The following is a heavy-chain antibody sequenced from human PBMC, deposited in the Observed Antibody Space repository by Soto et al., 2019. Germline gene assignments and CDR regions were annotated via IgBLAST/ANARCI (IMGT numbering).Heavy chain of an antibody. J-gene: IGHJ6*02. CDR1: GFTFRDYA. Sequence: QVQLVESGGGVVQPGRSLRLSCAASGFTFRDYAMHWVRQAPGKGLEWVTLISSDATNKYLADSVKGRFTISRDISKNTLYLQMNSLRVEDTGLYYCARQGMAARKYYSTYLDVWGQGTTVIV. V-gene: IGHV3-30-3*01. CDR2: ISSDATNK. CDR3: ARQGMAARKYYSTYLDV. D-gene: IGHD6-6*01.